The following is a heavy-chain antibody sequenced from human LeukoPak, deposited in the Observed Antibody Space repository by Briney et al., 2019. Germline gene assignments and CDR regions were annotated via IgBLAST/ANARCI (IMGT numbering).Heavy chain of an antibody. D-gene: IGHD1-26*01. Sequence: PGGSLRLSCAASEFTFSNYWMSWVRQAPGKGLEWVASIKQDGSETSYVDSVKGRFTISRDNAKNSLYLQISSLRAEDTAVYYCARTDGGATPGILDYWGQGTLVTVSS. J-gene: IGHJ4*02. CDR1: EFTFSNYW. CDR2: IKQDGSET. V-gene: IGHV3-7*01. CDR3: ARTDGGATPGILDY.